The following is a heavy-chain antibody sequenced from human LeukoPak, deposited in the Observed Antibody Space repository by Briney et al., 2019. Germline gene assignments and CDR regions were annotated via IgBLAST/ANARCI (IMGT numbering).Heavy chain of an antibody. V-gene: IGHV3-48*02. D-gene: IGHD3-16*01. CDR3: ARDLIRYFDY. J-gene: IGHJ4*02. CDR2: ISSSSTTI. Sequence: GGSLRLSCAASGFTFSSYSMNWVRQAPGKGLEWVSYISSSSTTIYYADSVEGRFTISRENAKNSLYLQMNSLRDEDTAVYYCARDLIRYFDYWGQGTLVTVSS. CDR1: GFTFSSYS.